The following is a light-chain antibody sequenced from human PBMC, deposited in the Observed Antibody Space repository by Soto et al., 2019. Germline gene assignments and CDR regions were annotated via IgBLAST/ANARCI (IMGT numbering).Light chain of an antibody. CDR3: QQSYSTPT. J-gene: IGKJ5*01. CDR1: QSISRG. CDR2: DAS. V-gene: IGKV1-5*01. Sequence: DIQMTQSPSTLSSSVGDRVTITFRASQSISRGLAWYQQKPGKAPNLLIYDASTLESGVPSRFSGSGSGTEFTLTISSLQPEDFATYYCQQSYSTPTFGQGTRLEIK.